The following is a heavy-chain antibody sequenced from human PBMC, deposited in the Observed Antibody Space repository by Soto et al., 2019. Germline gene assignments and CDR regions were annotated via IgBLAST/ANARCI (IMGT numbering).Heavy chain of an antibody. CDR1: GFTFSSYG. D-gene: IGHD4-17*01. V-gene: IGHV3-33*01. CDR3: ARDSATTVTTTELDH. J-gene: IGHJ4*02. Sequence: GSLRLSCVASGFTFSSYGMHWVRQAPGKGLEWVAVIWYDGTNQYYADSVKGRFTVSRDQSMNTLYLQMSSLRAEDTAVYYCARDSATTVTTTELDHWGLGTLVTVSS. CDR2: IWYDGTNQ.